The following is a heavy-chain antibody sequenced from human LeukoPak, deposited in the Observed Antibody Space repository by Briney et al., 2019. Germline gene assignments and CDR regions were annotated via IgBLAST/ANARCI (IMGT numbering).Heavy chain of an antibody. Sequence: SETLSLTCTVSGGSISSSSYYWSWIRQHPGKGLEWMGYIYHSGSTYYNPSLKSRVTISLDTSKNQFSLKLSSVTAADTAVYYCARNLLERSGYHFIFGYWGQGTLVTVSS. J-gene: IGHJ4*02. D-gene: IGHD3-22*01. CDR3: ARNLLERSGYHFIFGY. V-gene: IGHV4-31*03. CDR1: GGSISSSSYY. CDR2: IYHSGST.